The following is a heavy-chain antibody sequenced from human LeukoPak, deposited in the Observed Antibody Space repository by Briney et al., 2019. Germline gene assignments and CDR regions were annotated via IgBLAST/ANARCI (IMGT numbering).Heavy chain of an antibody. J-gene: IGHJ4*02. CDR1: GFTFSSYG. Sequence: QPGGSLRLSCTASGFTFSSYGMHWVRQAPGKGLEWVAFMSYDERNKYYADSVKGRFTISRDISKNTLYLQMDSLRTEDTAVYYCANGPMITFGGLTEREFDYWGQGTLVTVSS. CDR2: MSYDERNK. V-gene: IGHV3-30*18. CDR3: ANGPMITFGGLTEREFDY. D-gene: IGHD3-16*01.